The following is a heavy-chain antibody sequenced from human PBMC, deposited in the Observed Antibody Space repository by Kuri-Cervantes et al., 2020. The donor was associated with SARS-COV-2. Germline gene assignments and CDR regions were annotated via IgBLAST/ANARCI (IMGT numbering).Heavy chain of an antibody. Sequence: ASVKVSCKASGGTFSSYTISWVRQAPGQGLEWMGWISAYNGNTNYAQKLQGRVTMTTDTSTSTAYMELNSLRSEDTAVYYCAREYYDSSGYYYYYYYGMDVWGQGTTVTVSS. V-gene: IGHV1-18*01. J-gene: IGHJ6*02. CDR2: ISAYNGNT. CDR3: AREYYDSSGYYYYYYYGMDV. CDR1: GGTFSSYT. D-gene: IGHD3-22*01.